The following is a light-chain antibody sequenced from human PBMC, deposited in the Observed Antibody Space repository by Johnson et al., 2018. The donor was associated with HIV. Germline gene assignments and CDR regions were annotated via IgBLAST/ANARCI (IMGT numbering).Light chain of an antibody. CDR3: GAWDSGLTAHFV. V-gene: IGLV1-51*01. CDR2: ENN. J-gene: IGLJ1*01. Sequence: QSVLTQPPSVSAAPGQMITISCSGTNSNIGSNSVSWYQDVPGTAPKLLIYENNKRPSGIPDRFSASKSGTSATLDITGLQTGDEADYYCGAWDSGLTAHFVFGTGTKVTVL. CDR1: NSNIGSNS.